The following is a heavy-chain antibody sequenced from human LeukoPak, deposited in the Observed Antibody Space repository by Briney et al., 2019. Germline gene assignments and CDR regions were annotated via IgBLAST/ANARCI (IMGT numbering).Heavy chain of an antibody. Sequence: GGSLRLSCAASGFTFSSYSMNWVRQAPGKGLEWVSYISSSSSTIYYADSVKGRFTISRDNAKNSLYLQMNSLRDEDTAVYYCARGTSIAAAGLYYFDYWGQGTLVTVSS. D-gene: IGHD6-13*01. CDR3: ARGTSIAAAGLYYFDY. V-gene: IGHV3-48*02. CDR2: ISSSSSTI. CDR1: GFTFSSYS. J-gene: IGHJ4*02.